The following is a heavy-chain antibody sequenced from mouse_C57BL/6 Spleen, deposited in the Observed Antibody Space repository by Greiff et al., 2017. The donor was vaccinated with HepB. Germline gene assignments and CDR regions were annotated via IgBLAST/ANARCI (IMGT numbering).Heavy chain of an antibody. Sequence: EVMLVESGGGLVKPGGSLKLSCAASGFTFSDYGMHWVRQAPEKGLEWVAYISSGSSTIYYADTVKGRFTISRDNAKNTLFLQMTSLRSEDTAMYYCASRDSNPLYYAMDYWGQGTSVTVSS. V-gene: IGHV5-17*01. CDR3: ASRDSNPLYYAMDY. CDR2: ISSGSSTI. D-gene: IGHD2-5*01. CDR1: GFTFSDYG. J-gene: IGHJ4*01.